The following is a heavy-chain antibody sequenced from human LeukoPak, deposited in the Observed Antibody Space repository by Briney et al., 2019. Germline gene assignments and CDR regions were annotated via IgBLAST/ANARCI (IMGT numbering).Heavy chain of an antibody. J-gene: IGHJ4*02. CDR1: GGTFSSYA. Sequence: ASVKVSCKASGGTFSSYAISWVRQAPGQGLEWTGRIIPILGIANYAQKFQGRVTMTEDTSTDTAYMELSSLRSEDTAVYYCATDCSSTSCYTNYFDYWGQGTLVTVSS. V-gene: IGHV1-69*04. CDR2: IIPILGIA. CDR3: ATDCSSTSCYTNYFDY. D-gene: IGHD2-2*02.